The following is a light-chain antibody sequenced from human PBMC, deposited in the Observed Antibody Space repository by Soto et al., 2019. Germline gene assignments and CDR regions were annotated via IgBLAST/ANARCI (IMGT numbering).Light chain of an antibody. Sequence: QAVLTQAPSASGTPGQRVTISCSGSSSNIGSDSVNWYQQLPGTAPKLLIYNNNQRPSEVPDRFSGSKSGTSASLAISGLQSEDEADYYCAAWDDSLNGVVFGGGTKVTVL. J-gene: IGLJ2*01. CDR2: NNN. V-gene: IGLV1-44*01. CDR1: SSNIGSDS. CDR3: AAWDDSLNGVV.